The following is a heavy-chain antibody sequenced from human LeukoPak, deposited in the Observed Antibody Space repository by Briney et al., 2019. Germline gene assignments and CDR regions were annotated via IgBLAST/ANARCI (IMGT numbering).Heavy chain of an antibody. CDR3: ARDDPHLLLPAYYYYGMDV. CDR2: ISSSGSTI. CDR1: GFTFSSYE. J-gene: IGHJ6*02. Sequence: GGSLRLSCAASGFTFSSYEMNWVRQAPGKGLEGVSYISSSGSTIYYADSVKGRFTISRDNAENSLYLQMNSLRAEDTAVYYCARDDPHLLLPAYYYYGMDVWGQGTTVTVSS. D-gene: IGHD3-22*01. V-gene: IGHV3-48*03.